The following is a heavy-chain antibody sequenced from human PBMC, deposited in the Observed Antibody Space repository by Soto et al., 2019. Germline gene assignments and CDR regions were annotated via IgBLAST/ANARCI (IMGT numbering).Heavy chain of an antibody. J-gene: IGHJ4*02. V-gene: IGHV1-2*04. Sequence: ASVKVCCKACGYAFTGYYMHWVRQATGQGLEWMGWINPNSGGTNYAQKFQGWVTMTRDTSISTAYMELSRLRSDDTAVYYCARGQYSGYEAYWGQGTLVTVSS. CDR2: INPNSGGT. CDR3: ARGQYSGYEAY. D-gene: IGHD5-12*01. CDR1: GYAFTGYY.